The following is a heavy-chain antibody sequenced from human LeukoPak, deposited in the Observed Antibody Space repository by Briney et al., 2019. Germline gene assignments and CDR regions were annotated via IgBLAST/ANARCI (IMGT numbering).Heavy chain of an antibody. CDR1: GFIFRDHS. V-gene: IGHV3-48*02. CDR2: ISSRGSTI. CDR3: ARVQGVCNSTTCFVGNADA. D-gene: IGHD2-2*01. Sequence: GGSLRLSCVGSGFIFRDHSMNWVRQAPGKGLEWVSYISSRGSTIYYADSVKGRLTISRDNAKNSVFLQMNGLRDEDTAVYYCARVQGVCNSTTCFVGNADAWGKGTTVIVSS. J-gene: IGHJ6*04.